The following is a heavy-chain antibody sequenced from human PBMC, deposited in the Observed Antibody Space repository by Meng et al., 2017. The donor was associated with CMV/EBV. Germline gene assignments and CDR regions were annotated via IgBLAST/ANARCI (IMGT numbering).Heavy chain of an antibody. J-gene: IGHJ4*02. CDR3: ARGGRFLEWSPAGY. D-gene: IGHD3-3*01. CDR1: GFTFSSYA. V-gene: IGHV3-30-3*01. Sequence: GESLKISCAASGFTFSSYAMHWVRQAPGKGLEWVAVISYDGSNKYYADSVKGRFTISRDNSKNTLNLQMNSLRAEDTAVYYCARGGRFLEWSPAGYWGQGTLVTVSS. CDR2: ISYDGSNK.